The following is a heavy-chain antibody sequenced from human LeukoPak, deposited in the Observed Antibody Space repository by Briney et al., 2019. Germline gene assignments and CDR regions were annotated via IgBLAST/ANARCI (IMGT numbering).Heavy chain of an antibody. CDR1: GDSVSSNSAA. CDR2: TYYRSKWYN. Sequence: SQTLSLTCAISGDSVSSNSAAWNWIRQSPSRGLEWLGRTYYRSKWYNDYAVSVKSRITINPDTSKNQFSLKLSSVTAADTAVYYCARGLPRPSSSWYVPRCYFDYWGQGTLVTVSS. CDR3: ARGLPRPSSSWYVPRCYFDY. D-gene: IGHD6-13*01. V-gene: IGHV6-1*01. J-gene: IGHJ4*02.